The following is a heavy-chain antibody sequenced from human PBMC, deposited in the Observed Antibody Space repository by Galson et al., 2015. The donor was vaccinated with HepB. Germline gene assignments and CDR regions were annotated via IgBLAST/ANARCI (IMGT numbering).Heavy chain of an antibody. CDR2: INWNGGST. J-gene: IGHJ4*02. Sequence: SLRLSCAASGFNFDDYGMSWVRQVPGKGLEWVSGINWNGGSTGYADSVKGRFTISRGNAKNSLYLQMNSLRAEDTALYYCASGGSSGYFYYFDYWGQGTLVTVSS. D-gene: IGHD3-22*01. V-gene: IGHV3-20*04. CDR3: ASGGSSGYFYYFDY. CDR1: GFNFDDYG.